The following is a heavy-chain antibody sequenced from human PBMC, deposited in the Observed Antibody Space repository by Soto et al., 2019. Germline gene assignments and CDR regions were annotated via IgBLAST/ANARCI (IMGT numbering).Heavy chain of an antibody. J-gene: IGHJ3*01. CDR3: ATRPLLPGAP. V-gene: IGHV3-53*01. D-gene: IGHD3-22*01. CDR1: GFTFTGND. Sequence: EVQLVESGGGLIQPGGSLRLSCAASGFTFTGNDMNWVRQAPGKGLEWVSLLYSSGSTYYADSVTGRFPISRDNSKNTLYLQMSSLRAEDTAVYYCATRPLLPGAPWGQGTMVTVSS. CDR2: LYSSGST.